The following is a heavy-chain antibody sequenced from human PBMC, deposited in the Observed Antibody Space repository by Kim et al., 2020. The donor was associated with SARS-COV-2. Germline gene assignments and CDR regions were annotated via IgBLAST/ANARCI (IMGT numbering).Heavy chain of an antibody. CDR3: AKENNGKH. CDR2: GAST. J-gene: IGHJ1*01. V-gene: IGHV3-23*01. D-gene: IGHD1-20*01. Sequence: GASTYYADSVNGRFTISRDNSKSTLYLQMNSLRAEDTAVYYCAKENNGKHWGQGTLVTVSS.